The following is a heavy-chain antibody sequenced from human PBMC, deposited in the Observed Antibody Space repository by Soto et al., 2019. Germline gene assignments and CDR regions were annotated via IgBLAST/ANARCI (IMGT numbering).Heavy chain of an antibody. CDR2: IIPIFGTA. V-gene: IGHV1-69*01. D-gene: IGHD1-26*01. CDR3: ARDGGRHSGGIDY. Sequence: QVQLVQSGAEVKKPGSSVKVSCKASGGTFSSYSINWVRQAPGQGLEWMREIIPIFGTANYAQKFQGRVTITADESPSTAYMELSSLRSEDTAVYYCARDGGRHSGGIDYWGQGTLVTVSS. CDR1: GGTFSSYS. J-gene: IGHJ4*02.